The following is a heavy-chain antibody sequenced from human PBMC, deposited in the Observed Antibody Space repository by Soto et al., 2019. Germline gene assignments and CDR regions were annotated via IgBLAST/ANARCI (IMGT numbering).Heavy chain of an antibody. V-gene: IGHV4-30-2*01. D-gene: IGHD3-3*01. CDR3: ARGRTSGSGYYSPNYNWFDP. CDR1: GGSISSGGYS. J-gene: IGHJ5*02. CDR2: IYHSGST. Sequence: SETLSLTCAVSGGSISSGGYSWSWIRQPPGKGLEWIGYIYHSGSTYYNPSLKSRVTISVDRSKNQFSLKLSSVTAADTAVYYCARGRTSGSGYYSPNYNWFDPWGQGTLVTVSS.